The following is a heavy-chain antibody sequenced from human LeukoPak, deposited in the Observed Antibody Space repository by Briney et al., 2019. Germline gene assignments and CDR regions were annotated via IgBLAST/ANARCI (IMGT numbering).Heavy chain of an antibody. V-gene: IGHV5-51*01. CDR1: GYSFTSYW. CDR3: AIPAGYSVYEYYFDY. D-gene: IGHD5/OR15-5a*01. J-gene: IGHJ4*02. Sequence: GESLKISCKGPGYSFTSYWIGWVRQMPGKGLEWMGIIYPGDSDTRYSPSFQGQVTISADKSISTAYLQWSSLKASDTGMYCCAIPAGYSVYEYYFDYWGQGTLVTVSS. CDR2: IYPGDSDT.